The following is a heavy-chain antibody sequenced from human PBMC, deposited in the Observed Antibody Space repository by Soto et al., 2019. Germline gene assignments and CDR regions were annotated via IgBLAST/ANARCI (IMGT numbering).Heavy chain of an antibody. CDR1: GGSFSGYY. CDR2: INHSGST. Sequence: SETLSLTCAVYGGSFSGYYWSWIRQPPGKGLEWIGEINHSGSTNYNPSLKSRVTISVDTSKNQFSLKLSSVTAADTAVYYCARVYCSSTSCYFRTIDYWGQGTLVTVSS. V-gene: IGHV4-34*01. J-gene: IGHJ4*02. CDR3: ARVYCSSTSCYFRTIDY. D-gene: IGHD2-2*01.